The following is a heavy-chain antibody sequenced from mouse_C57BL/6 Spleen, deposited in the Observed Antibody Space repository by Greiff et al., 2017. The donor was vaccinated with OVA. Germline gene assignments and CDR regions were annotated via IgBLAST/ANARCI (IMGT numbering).Heavy chain of an antibody. CDR2: IDPSDSET. Sequence: VQLQQPGAELVRPGSSVKLSCKASGYTFTSYWMHWVKQRPIQGLEWIGNIDPSDSETHYNQKFKDKATLTVDKSSSTAYMQLSSLTSEDSAVYYCARGIITTVVATGFDYWGQGTTLTVSS. D-gene: IGHD1-1*01. J-gene: IGHJ2*01. CDR3: ARGIITTVVATGFDY. V-gene: IGHV1-52*01. CDR1: GYTFTSYW.